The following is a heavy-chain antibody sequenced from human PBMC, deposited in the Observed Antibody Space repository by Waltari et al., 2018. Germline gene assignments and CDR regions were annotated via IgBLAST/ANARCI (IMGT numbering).Heavy chain of an antibody. CDR1: GGSISSHY. Sequence: QVQLQESGPGLVKPSETLSLTCTVSGGSISSHYWSWIRQPPGKGLEWIGYIYYSGSTNYNPSLKSRVTISVNTSKNQFSLKLSSVTAADTAVYYCARDGVSSMVQGVITPLYSDAFDIWGQGTMVTVSS. V-gene: IGHV4-59*11. J-gene: IGHJ3*02. CDR3: ARDGVSSMVQGVITPLYSDAFDI. D-gene: IGHD3-10*01. CDR2: IYYSGST.